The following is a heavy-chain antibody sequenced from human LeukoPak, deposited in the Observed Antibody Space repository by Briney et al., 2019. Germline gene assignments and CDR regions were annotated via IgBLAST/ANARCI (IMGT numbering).Heavy chain of an antibody. D-gene: IGHD3-10*01. Sequence: GASVKVSCKASGGTFSSYAISWVRQAPGQGLEWMGRIIPIFGTANYAQKFQGRVTIITDESTSTAYMELSSLRSEDTAVYYCARGPYGSGSFRFDPWGQGTLVTVSS. CDR3: ARGPYGSGSFRFDP. CDR1: GGTFSSYA. CDR2: IIPIFGTA. V-gene: IGHV1-69*05. J-gene: IGHJ5*02.